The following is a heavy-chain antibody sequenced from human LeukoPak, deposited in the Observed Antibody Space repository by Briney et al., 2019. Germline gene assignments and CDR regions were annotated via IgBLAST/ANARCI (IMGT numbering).Heavy chain of an antibody. J-gene: IGHJ4*02. CDR2: ISYDGSNK. CDR3: AKDLPTTMIPGY. D-gene: IGHD3-22*01. CDR1: GFTFSSYG. V-gene: IGHV3-30*18. Sequence: PGGSLRLSCAASGFTFSSYGMHWVRQAPGKGLEWVAVISYDGSNKYYADSVKGRFTISRDNSKNTLYLQMNSLRAEDTAVYYCAKDLPTTMIPGYWGRGTLVTVSS.